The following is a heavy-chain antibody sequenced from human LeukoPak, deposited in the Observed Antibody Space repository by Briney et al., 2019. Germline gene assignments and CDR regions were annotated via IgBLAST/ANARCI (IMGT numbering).Heavy chain of an antibody. V-gene: IGHV4-34*01. CDR3: ARARRALYGGNSLFQH. CDR1: GGSFSGYY. J-gene: IGHJ1*01. CDR2: INHSGST. Sequence: PSETLSLTCGVYGGSFSGYYWSWIRQPPGKGLEWIGEINHSGSTNYNPSLKSRVTMSVDTSKNQFSLKLSSVTAADTAVYYCARARRALYGGNSLFQHWGQGTLVTVSS. D-gene: IGHD4-23*01.